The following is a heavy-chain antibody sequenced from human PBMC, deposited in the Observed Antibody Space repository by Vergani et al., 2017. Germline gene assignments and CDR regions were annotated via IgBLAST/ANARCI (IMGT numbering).Heavy chain of an antibody. V-gene: IGHV4-61*02. CDR3: ARYGSGTLYGMDV. D-gene: IGHD3-10*01. Sequence: QVQLQESGPGLVKPSQTLSLTCTVSGGSISSGSYYWSWIRQPAGKGLEWIGRIYTSGSTNYNPSLKSRVTMSVDTSKNQFSLKLSSVTAADTAVYYCARYGSGTLYGMDVWGQGTTVTVSS. CDR2: IYTSGST. J-gene: IGHJ6*02. CDR1: GGSISSGSYY.